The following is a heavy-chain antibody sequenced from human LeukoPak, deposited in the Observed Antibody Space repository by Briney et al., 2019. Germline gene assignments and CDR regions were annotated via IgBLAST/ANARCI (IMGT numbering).Heavy chain of an antibody. CDR2: MYYSGST. D-gene: IGHD6-19*01. Sequence: PSETLSLTCTVSGGSISSSRYYWGWIRQPPGKGLEWIGSMYYSGSTYYNPSLKSRVTISVDTSKNQFSLKLSSVTAADTAVYYCARHGYSSGLVPRPIPVSGFDPWSQGTLVTVSS. J-gene: IGHJ5*02. CDR1: GGSISSSRYY. CDR3: ARHGYSSGLVPRPIPVSGFDP. V-gene: IGHV4-39*01.